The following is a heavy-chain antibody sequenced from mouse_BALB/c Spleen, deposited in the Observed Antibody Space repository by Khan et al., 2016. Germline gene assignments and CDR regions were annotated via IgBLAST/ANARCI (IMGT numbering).Heavy chain of an antibody. CDR3: ARTQYDYDGVFDY. Sequence: EVQLVESGPGLVKPSQSLSLTCTVTGYSITSDYAWNWIRQFPGNKLEWMGYISYSGSTSYNPSLKSRISITRGTSKNQFFLQLTSVTTEDTATYYCARTQYDYDGVFDYWGQGTTLTVSS. J-gene: IGHJ2*01. CDR2: ISYSGST. CDR1: GYSITSDYA. V-gene: IGHV3-2*02. D-gene: IGHD2-4*01.